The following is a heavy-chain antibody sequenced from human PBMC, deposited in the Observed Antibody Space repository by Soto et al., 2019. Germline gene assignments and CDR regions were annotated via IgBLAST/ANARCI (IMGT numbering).Heavy chain of an antibody. CDR2: ISAGGGNT. CDR3: AMPSEYQLLSWFDP. J-gene: IGHJ5*02. D-gene: IGHD2-2*01. CDR1: GFSFSTYA. Sequence: EVQLLESGGGLVQPGGSLRLSCAASGFSFSTYAMSWVRQAPGKGLEWVSGISAGGGNTYYADSVKGRFTISRDNAKNTLGLQMSSLRAEDTALYYCAMPSEYQLLSWFDPWGQGTLVTVSS. V-gene: IGHV3-23*01.